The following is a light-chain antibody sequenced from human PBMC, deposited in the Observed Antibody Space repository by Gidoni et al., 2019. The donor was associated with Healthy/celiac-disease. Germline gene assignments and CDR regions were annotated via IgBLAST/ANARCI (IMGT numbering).Light chain of an antibody. V-gene: IGLV1-40*01. Sequence: QSVLTQPPSVSGAPGQRVTISCTGSSSNIGAGYAVHWYQQLPGTAPKLLIYGNSNRPSGVPDRFSGSKSGTSASLAITGLQAEDEADYYCQSYDSSLSGLFGGGTKLTV. J-gene: IGLJ2*01. CDR1: SSNIGAGYA. CDR3: QSYDSSLSGL. CDR2: GNS.